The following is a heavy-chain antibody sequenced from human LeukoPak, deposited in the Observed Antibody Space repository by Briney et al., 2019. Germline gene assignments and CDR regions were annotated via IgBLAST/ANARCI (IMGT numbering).Heavy chain of an antibody. CDR3: ARDNDSRDPPHFDY. Sequence: GASVKVSCKVSGYTLTELSMHWVRQAPGKGLEWMGGFDPEVGKTIYAQKFQGRVTMTEDTSTDTAYMELSSLRSEDTAVYYCARDNDSRDPPHFDYWGQGTLVTVSS. CDR2: FDPEVGKT. J-gene: IGHJ4*02. V-gene: IGHV1-24*01. CDR1: GYTLTELS. D-gene: IGHD3-16*01.